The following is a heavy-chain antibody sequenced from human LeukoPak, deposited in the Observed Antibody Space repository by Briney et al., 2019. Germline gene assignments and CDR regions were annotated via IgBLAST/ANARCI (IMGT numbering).Heavy chain of an antibody. CDR1: GFTFSSYW. D-gene: IGHD1-26*01. CDR3: ARVGRRTGATRYYFDY. V-gene: IGHV3-21*01. CDR2: ISSSSSYI. J-gene: IGHJ4*02. Sequence: PGGSLRLSCAASGFTFSSYWMSWVRQAPGKGLEWVSSISSSSSYIYYADSVKGRFTISRDNAKNSLYLQMNSLRAEDTAVYYCARVGRRTGATRYYFDYWGQGTLVTVSS.